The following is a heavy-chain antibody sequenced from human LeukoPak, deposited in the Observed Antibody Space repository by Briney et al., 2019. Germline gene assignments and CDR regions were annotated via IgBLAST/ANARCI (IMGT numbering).Heavy chain of an antibody. CDR2: ISAYNGNT. J-gene: IGHJ4*02. D-gene: IGHD2-15*01. CDR1: GGTFGSYA. CDR3: ATEVQRGYCSGGSCYSDY. V-gene: IGHV1-18*01. Sequence: ASVKVSCKASGGTFGSYAISWVRQAPGRGLEWMGWISAYNGNTNYAQKLQGRVTMTTDTSTSTAYMELRSLRSDDTAVYYCATEVQRGYCSGGSCYSDYWGQGTLVTVSS.